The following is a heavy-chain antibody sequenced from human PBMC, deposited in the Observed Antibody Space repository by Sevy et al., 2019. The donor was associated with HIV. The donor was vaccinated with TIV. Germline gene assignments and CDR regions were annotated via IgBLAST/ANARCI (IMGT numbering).Heavy chain of an antibody. D-gene: IGHD5-12*01. CDR3: TRHVERVVADMENYYYYGMDV. CDR1: GFTFSGSA. Sequence: GGSLRLSCAASGFTFSGSAMHWVRQASGKGLEWVGPIRSKANSYATAYAASVKGRFTISRDDSKNTAYLQMNSLKTEDTAVYYCTRHVERVVADMENYYYYGMDVWGQGTTVTVSS. CDR2: IRSKANSYAT. J-gene: IGHJ6*02. V-gene: IGHV3-73*01.